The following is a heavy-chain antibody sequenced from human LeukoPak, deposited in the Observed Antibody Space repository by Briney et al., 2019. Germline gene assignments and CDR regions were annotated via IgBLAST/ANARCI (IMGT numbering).Heavy chain of an antibody. D-gene: IGHD3-22*01. CDR2: ISASSSI. Sequence: GGSLRLSCAASGFTFSSYAMNWVRQAPGKGLEWVSGISASSSIYYADSVKGRFTTSRDNSKNTLYLQVNSLRADDTAVYYCAKGAYYYSSGYYYFDYWGQGTLVTVSS. CDR1: GFTFSSYA. V-gene: IGHV3-23*01. CDR3: AKGAYYYSSGYYYFDY. J-gene: IGHJ4*02.